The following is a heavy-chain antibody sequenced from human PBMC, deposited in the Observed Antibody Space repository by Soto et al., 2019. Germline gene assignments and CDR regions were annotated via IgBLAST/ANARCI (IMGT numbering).Heavy chain of an antibody. CDR2: IYYTGRT. D-gene: IGHD2-15*01. Sequence: SQTLSLTCTVSGDSVRSGSFYWSWIRQPPGKGLEWIGYIYYTGRTSYNPSLKSRVTISIDPSKNHFALNLTSVTAADTAIYYWAIDTPAFVFDYWGQGALGTVSS. V-gene: IGHV4-61*03. CDR1: GDSVRSGSFY. CDR3: AIDTPAFVFDY. J-gene: IGHJ4*02.